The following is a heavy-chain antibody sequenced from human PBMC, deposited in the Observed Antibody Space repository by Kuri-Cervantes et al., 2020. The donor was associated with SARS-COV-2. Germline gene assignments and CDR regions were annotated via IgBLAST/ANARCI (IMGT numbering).Heavy chain of an antibody. CDR2: IFSNDEK. J-gene: IGHJ6*03. CDR3: ARSRGFMVRGVIITSYYYYYMDV. Sequence: SGPTLVKPTETLTLTCTVSGFSLSNARMGVNWIRQPPGKALEWLAHIFSNDEKSYSTSLKSRLTISKDTSKSQVVLTMTNMDPVDTATYYCARSRGFMVRGVIITSYYYYYMDVWGKGTTVTVSS. D-gene: IGHD3-10*01. V-gene: IGHV2-26*01. CDR1: GFSLSNARMG.